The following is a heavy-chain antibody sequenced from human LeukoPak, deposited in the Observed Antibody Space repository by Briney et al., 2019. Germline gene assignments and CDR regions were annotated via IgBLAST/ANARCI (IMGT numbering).Heavy chain of an antibody. V-gene: IGHV3-23*01. CDR3: AKDLNYGFDY. Sequence: GGSLRLSCAASGFIFRTYAMSWVRQAPGKGLEWVSAPSGSGDKTFYADSVKGRFTISRDNSKNTLYLQMNSLRAEDTAVYYCAKDLNYGFDYWGQGTLVTVSS. CDR1: GFIFRTYA. J-gene: IGHJ4*02. CDR2: PSGSGDKT. D-gene: IGHD4-11*01.